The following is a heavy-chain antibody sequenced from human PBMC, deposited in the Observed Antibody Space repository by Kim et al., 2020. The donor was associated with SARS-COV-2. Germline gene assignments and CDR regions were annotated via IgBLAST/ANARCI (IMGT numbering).Heavy chain of an antibody. V-gene: IGHV4-31*03. J-gene: IGHJ5*02. CDR3: ARVRTGQQLVRGWFDP. Sequence: SETLSLTCTVSGGSISSGGYYWSWIRQHPGKGLEWIGYIYYSGSTYYNPSLKSRVTISVDTSKNQFSLKLSSVTAADTAVYYCARVRTGQQLVRGWFDPWGQGTLVTVSS. CDR1: GGSISSGGYY. CDR2: IYYSGST. D-gene: IGHD6-13*01.